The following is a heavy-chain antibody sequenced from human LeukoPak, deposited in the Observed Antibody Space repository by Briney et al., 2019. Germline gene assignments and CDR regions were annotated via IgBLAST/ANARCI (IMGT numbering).Heavy chain of an antibody. D-gene: IGHD6-19*01. CDR2: ISWNSGSI. V-gene: IGHV3-9*01. CDR3: AKAQAGYYYYGMDV. Sequence: GRSLRLACAASGFTFDDYAMHWVRQAPGKGLEWVSGISWNSGSIGYADSVKGRFTISRDNAKNSLYLQMNRLRAEDTAFYYCAKAQAGYYYYGMDVWGQGTTVTVSS. J-gene: IGHJ6*02. CDR1: GFTFDDYA.